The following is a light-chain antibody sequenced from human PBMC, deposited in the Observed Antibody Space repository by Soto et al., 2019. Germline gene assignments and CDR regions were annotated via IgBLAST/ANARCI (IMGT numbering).Light chain of an antibody. J-gene: IGLJ2*01. CDR1: TSDVGVYKY. CDR3: SSYTRSSPLV. Sequence: QSALTQPASVSGSPGQSITISCTVTTSDVGVYKYVSWYQQYPGKAPKLMIYEVLNRPSGVSNRFSGSKSGNTASLIISGLQAEDEADYYCSSYTRSSPLVFGGGTKLTVL. V-gene: IGLV2-14*01. CDR2: EVL.